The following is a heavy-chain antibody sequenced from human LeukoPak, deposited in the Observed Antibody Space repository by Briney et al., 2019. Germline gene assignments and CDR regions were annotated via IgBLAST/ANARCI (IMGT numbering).Heavy chain of an antibody. V-gene: IGHV3-48*03. CDR1: GFTCSSYE. CDR3: ARNVPVRSAYSPCDF. J-gene: IGHJ4*02. CDR2: ISSSGSTI. D-gene: IGHD3-3*01. Sequence: GGSLRDSCAASGFTCSSYEMNWVRQAPGKGLEWVSYISSSGSTIYYADSVKGRFTISRDNAKNSLYLQMNSLRAEDTAVYYCARNVPVRSAYSPCDFWGQEPLVTVSS.